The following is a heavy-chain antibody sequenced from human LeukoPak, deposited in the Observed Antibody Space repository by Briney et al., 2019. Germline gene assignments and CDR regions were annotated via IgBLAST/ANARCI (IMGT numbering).Heavy chain of an antibody. CDR1: GFTFNDYY. D-gene: IGHD3-22*01. J-gene: IGHJ4*02. CDR3: AKVITTYYFDY. V-gene: IGHV3-11*01. CDR2: ISGSGSII. Sequence: GGSLRLSCAASGFTFNDYYISWIRQAPGKGLEWVSYISGSGSIIYFADSVKGRFTISRDNAKNSLYLQMNSLRAEDTAVYYCAKVITTYYFDYWGRGTLVSVSS.